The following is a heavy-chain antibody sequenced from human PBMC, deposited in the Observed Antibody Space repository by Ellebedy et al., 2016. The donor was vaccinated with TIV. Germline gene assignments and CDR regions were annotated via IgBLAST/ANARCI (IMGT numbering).Heavy chain of an antibody. CDR3: ASRGVAVQGADY. V-gene: IGHV4-59*05. CDR1: GGSISSYY. Sequence: MPSETLSLTCTVSGGSISSYYWSWIRQPPGKGLEWIGSIYYSGNAYYNPSLKSRVTISVDTSKNQFSLKLSSVTAADTAVYYCASRGVAVQGADYWGQGTLVTVSS. J-gene: IGHJ4*02. D-gene: IGHD3-10*01. CDR2: IYYSGNA.